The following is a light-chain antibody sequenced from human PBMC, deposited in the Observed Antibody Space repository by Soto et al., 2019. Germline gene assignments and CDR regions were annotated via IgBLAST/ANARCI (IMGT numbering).Light chain of an antibody. J-gene: IGKJ4*02. CDR3: QQANSFPLT. CDR1: QGISSC. CDR2: AAS. Sequence: EIQMTQSPASVSASVGERVTLSCRASQGISSCLAWYQQKPGKAPRLLIYAASSLQTGVPSRFSGSGSGTDFTLTISSLQPEDFATYYCQQANSFPLTFGGGTKVEIK. V-gene: IGKV1-12*01.